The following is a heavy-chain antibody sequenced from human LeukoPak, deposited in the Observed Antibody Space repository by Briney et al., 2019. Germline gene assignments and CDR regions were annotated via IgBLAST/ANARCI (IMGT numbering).Heavy chain of an antibody. D-gene: IGHD1-14*01. CDR3: ARGNPSRLGSFDY. Sequence: ASVKVSCKASGYTFTCYYMHWVRQAPGQGLEWMGWINPNSGGTNYAQKLQGRVTMTTDTSTSTAYMELRSLRSDDTAVYYCARGNPSRLGSFDYWGQGTLVTVSS. J-gene: IGHJ4*02. CDR2: INPNSGGT. V-gene: IGHV1-2*02. CDR1: GYTFTCYY.